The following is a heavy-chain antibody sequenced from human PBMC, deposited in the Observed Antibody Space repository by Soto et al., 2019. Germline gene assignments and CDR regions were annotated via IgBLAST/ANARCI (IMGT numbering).Heavy chain of an antibody. CDR3: AKDGDRTYCSDGNCAFFDS. D-gene: IGHD2-15*01. J-gene: IGHJ4*02. CDR1: GFTFNKYG. Sequence: QVHLVESGGGVVQPGGSPRLSCAASGFTFNKYGIHWVRQAPGKGLEWVAVIWHDGSEKYYADSVKDRFTISRDNSKKMVYLQMKSLRVDDTATYYCAKDGDRTYCSDGNCAFFDSWGQGALVTVSS. CDR2: IWHDGSEK. V-gene: IGHV3-33*06.